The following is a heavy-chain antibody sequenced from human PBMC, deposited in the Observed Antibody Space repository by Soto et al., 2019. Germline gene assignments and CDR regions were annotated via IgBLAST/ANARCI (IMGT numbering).Heavy chain of an antibody. D-gene: IGHD5-18*01. CDR1: GGSRSSYY. CDR3: ARWDTAMAIDY. J-gene: IGHJ4*02. Sequence: QVQLQESGPGLVKPSETLSLTCTVSGGSRSSYYWSWIRQPPGKGLEWIGYIYYSGSTNYNPSLKSRVTISVDTSKNQFSLKLSSVTAADTAVYYCARWDTAMAIDYWGQGTLVTVSS. V-gene: IGHV4-59*01. CDR2: IYYSGST.